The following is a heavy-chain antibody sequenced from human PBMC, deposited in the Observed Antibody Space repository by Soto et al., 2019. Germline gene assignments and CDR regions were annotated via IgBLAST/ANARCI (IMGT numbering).Heavy chain of an antibody. CDR2: ISSSGGST. V-gene: IGHV3-23*01. Sequence: EVQLLESGGGLVQPGESLRLSCAASGFTFSNYAMSWVRQAPGKGLEWVSTISSSGGSTYCTDSVKGRSTISRDNSKNTLYLQMNSLRAEDTSVFYCAKVRGFGHLLYPSFDYWGQGALVTVSS. CDR3: AKVRGFGHLLYPSFDY. D-gene: IGHD3-10*01. CDR1: GFTFSNYA. J-gene: IGHJ4*02.